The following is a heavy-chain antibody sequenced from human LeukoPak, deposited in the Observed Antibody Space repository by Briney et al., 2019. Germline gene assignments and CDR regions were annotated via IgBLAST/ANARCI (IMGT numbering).Heavy chain of an antibody. D-gene: IGHD3-16*01. CDR3: ARHGGGRTFDY. CDR1: GVSISSNH. CDR2: ISYSGST. J-gene: IGHJ4*02. V-gene: IGHV4-59*08. Sequence: SETLSLTCTASGVSISSNHWSWIRQSPGKGLEWIAYISYSGSTNYNPSLKSRVTMSVDTSKNQFSLKVSSVTAADTAVYYCARHGGGRTFDYWGQGTLVTVSS.